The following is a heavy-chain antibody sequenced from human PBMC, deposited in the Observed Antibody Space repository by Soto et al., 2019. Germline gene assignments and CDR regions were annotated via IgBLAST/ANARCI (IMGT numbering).Heavy chain of an antibody. CDR3: TVDYYDSSGYEGPLDAFDI. D-gene: IGHD3-22*01. J-gene: IGHJ3*02. Sequence: LRLSCTASGFTFGDYAMSWVRQAPGKGLEWVGFIRSKAYGGTTEYAASVKGRFTISRDDSKSIAYLQMNSLKTEDTAVYYCTVDYYDSSGYEGPLDAFDIWGQGTMVTVSS. CDR2: IRSKAYGGTT. CDR1: GFTFGDYA. V-gene: IGHV3-49*04.